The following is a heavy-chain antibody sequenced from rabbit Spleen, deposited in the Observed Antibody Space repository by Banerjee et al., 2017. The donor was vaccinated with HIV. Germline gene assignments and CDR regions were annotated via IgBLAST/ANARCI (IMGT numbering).Heavy chain of an antibody. D-gene: IGHD6-1*01. CDR1: GIDFTNYY. CDR2: IEPIFGTT. CDR3: ARVGGVGVYGYATL. J-gene: IGHJ6*01. Sequence: QLTETGGGLVQPGGSLTLSCKASGIDFTNYYMTWVRQAPGKGLEWIGLIEPIFGTTYYANWVNGRFTISSHNAQNTLYLQVKSLTAADTATYFCARVGGVGVYGYATLWGPGTLVTVS. V-gene: IGHV1S7*01.